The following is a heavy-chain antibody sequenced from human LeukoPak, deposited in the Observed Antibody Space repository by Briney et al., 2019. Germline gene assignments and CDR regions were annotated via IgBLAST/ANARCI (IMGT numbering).Heavy chain of an antibody. Sequence: ASVKASCTASGYTFTGYYMHWVRQAPGQGLEWMGWINPNSGGTNYAQKFQGRVTMTRDTSISTAYMELSRLRSDDTAVYYCARGSLMYYYDSSGYSDIDYWGQGTLVTVSS. CDR3: ARGSLMYYYDSSGYSDIDY. CDR2: INPNSGGT. D-gene: IGHD3-22*01. J-gene: IGHJ4*02. V-gene: IGHV1-2*02. CDR1: GYTFTGYY.